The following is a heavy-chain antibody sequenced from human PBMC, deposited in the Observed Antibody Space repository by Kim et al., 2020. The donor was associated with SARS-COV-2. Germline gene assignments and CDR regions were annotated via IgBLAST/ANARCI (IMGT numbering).Heavy chain of an antibody. Sequence: YYADAVKGRCTISRDNSKNTLYRNMNSLKAEDKAVYYCARGRGRGTSLDYWGQGTLVSVPS. D-gene: IGHD3-16*01. J-gene: IGHJ4*02. V-gene: IGHV3-66*01. CDR3: ARGRGRGTSLDY.